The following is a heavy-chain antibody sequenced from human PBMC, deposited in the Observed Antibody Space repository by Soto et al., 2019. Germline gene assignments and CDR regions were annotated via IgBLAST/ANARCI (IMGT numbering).Heavy chain of an antibody. D-gene: IGHD3-10*02. Sequence: GGSLRLSCAASGFTFLAYYMRWIRQAPGTGLEWVSYISSSGSTIYYAASVKVRFTLSRDNAKNSLYLQMNSLRAEDTAVYYCARDVRGSEAFDIWGQGTMVTVSS. V-gene: IGHV3-11*01. CDR3: ARDVRGSEAFDI. CDR1: GFTFLAYY. CDR2: ISSSGSTI. J-gene: IGHJ3*02.